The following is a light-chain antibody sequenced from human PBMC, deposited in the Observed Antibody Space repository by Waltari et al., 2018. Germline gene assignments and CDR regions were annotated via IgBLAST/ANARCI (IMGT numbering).Light chain of an antibody. Sequence: EIVLMKPPPTLPASSRERVTALCCTTRHITGSWLAWYHQKPGQAPRLLIYGASTRATGIPARFTGSGSGTEFSLTISSLQPEDFATYYCQQYDYWAVTFGQGTRVETK. CDR3: QQYDYWAVT. V-gene: IGKV3D-15*02. J-gene: IGKJ1*01. CDR2: GAS. CDR1: HITGSW.